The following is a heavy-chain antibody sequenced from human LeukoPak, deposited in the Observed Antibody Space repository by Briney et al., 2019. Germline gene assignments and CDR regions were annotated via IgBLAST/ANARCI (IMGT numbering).Heavy chain of an antibody. Sequence: ASVKVSCKASGYTFTGYYFHWVRQAPGQGLEWMGWINPNTAGTNYAQKFLGRVTLTWDTSISTAYMELNRLTSDDTAVYFCATSAGDYKAGYYYYLGVWGKGTLVTVSS. CDR2: INPNTAGT. CDR1: GYTFTGYY. CDR3: ATSAGDYKAGYYYYLGV. D-gene: IGHD4-17*01. V-gene: IGHV1-2*02. J-gene: IGHJ6*03.